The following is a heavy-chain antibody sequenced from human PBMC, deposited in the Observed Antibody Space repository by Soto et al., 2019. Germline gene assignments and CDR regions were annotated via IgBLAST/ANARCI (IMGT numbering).Heavy chain of an antibody. V-gene: IGHV3-23*01. J-gene: IGHJ6*03. CDR1: GFTFNNYA. Sequence: GGSLRLSCAASGFTFNNYAMNWVRQAPGKGLEWVATISATGGSTYYADSVKGRFTISRDNSKNTLYLQMNSLRAEDSAVYYSAKLSGYDYYYYIDVWGKGTTVTVSS. D-gene: IGHD1-26*01. CDR3: AKLSGYDYYYYIDV. CDR2: ISATGGST.